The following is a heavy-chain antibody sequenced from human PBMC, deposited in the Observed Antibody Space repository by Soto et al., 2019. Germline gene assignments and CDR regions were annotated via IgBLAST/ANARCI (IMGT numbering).Heavy chain of an antibody. V-gene: IGHV1-24*01. J-gene: IGHJ5*02. CDR1: GYTLTELS. CDR3: ATRNRRYCSSTSCYRGWVWFDP. Sequence: ASVKVSFKVSGYTLTELSMHWLRQAPGKGLEWMGGFDPEDGETIYAQKFQGRVTMTEDTSTDTAYMELSSLRSEDTAVYYCATRNRRYCSSTSCYRGWVWFDPWGQGTLVTVSS. CDR2: FDPEDGET. D-gene: IGHD2-2*02.